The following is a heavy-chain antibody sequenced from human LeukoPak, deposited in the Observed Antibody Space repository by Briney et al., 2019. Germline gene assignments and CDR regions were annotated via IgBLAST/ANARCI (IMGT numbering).Heavy chain of an antibody. J-gene: IGHJ4*02. D-gene: IGHD3-10*01. Sequence: GGSLRLSCAASGFTFSNYIINWVRQTPGKGLEWVSSISSSGSYINYADSVKGRFTISRDNAKNSLYLQMNSLRAEDTAVYYCARGGAMVRGVSPLDYWGQGSLVTVSS. CDR3: ARGGAMVRGVSPLDY. CDR2: ISSSGSYI. V-gene: IGHV3-21*01. CDR1: GFTFSNYI.